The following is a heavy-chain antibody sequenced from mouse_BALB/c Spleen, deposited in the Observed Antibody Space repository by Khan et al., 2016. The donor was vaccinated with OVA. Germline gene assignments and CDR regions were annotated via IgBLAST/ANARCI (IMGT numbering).Heavy chain of an antibody. D-gene: IGHD4-1*01. CDR1: GFTFSSYS. CDR2: ISSDGDYT. Sequence: EVELVESGGDLVRPGGSLQLSCAASGFTFSSYSMSWVRQTPDKRLEWVATISSDGDYTYYPDSVKGRFTISRDNAKNTLYLQMCSLKSEDTAMYYCASHLTGSFAYWGQGTLVTVSA. J-gene: IGHJ3*01. V-gene: IGHV5-6*01. CDR3: ASHLTGSFAY.